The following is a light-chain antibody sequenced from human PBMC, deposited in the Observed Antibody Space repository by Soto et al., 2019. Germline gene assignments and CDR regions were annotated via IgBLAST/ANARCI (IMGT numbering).Light chain of an antibody. V-gene: IGKV4-1*01. J-gene: IGKJ4*01. CDR3: QQYYSPPVT. Sequence: DIVMTQSPDSLAVSLGERATINCKSSQSVLYSSNNKNYLAWYQQKPGQPPKLLIYWASTRQFGVPDRFSGSGSGTDFTLIISSLQAEDLGIYYCQQYYSPPVTFGGGNKVEIK. CDR1: QSVLYSSNNKNY. CDR2: WAS.